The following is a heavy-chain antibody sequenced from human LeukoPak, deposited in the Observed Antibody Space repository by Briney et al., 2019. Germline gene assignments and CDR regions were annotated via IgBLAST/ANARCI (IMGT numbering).Heavy chain of an antibody. J-gene: IGHJ4*02. CDR1: GGTFSSYA. D-gene: IGHD4-17*01. CDR2: IIPIFATA. Sequence: ASVKVSCKASGGTFSSYAISWWRQAPGQGLEWMGGIIPIFATANYAQKFQGRVTITTDESTSTAYMELSSLRPEDTAVYYCARNWGHDYGDYYVYWGQGTLVTVSS. V-gene: IGHV1-69*05. CDR3: ARNWGHDYGDYYVY.